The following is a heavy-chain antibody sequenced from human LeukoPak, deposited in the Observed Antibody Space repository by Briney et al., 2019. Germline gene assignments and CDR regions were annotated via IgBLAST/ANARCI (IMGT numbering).Heavy chain of an antibody. CDR1: GGSISNYY. Sequence: SETLSLTCTVSGGSISNYYWSWIRQPAGKGLEWIGRIYTSGSTNYNPSLKSRVTMSVDTSKNQFSLKLSSVTAADTAVYYCAGVVSIVGRYYFDYWGQGTLVTVSS. V-gene: IGHV4-4*07. CDR2: IYTSGST. CDR3: AGVVSIVGRYYFDY. D-gene: IGHD3-22*01. J-gene: IGHJ4*02.